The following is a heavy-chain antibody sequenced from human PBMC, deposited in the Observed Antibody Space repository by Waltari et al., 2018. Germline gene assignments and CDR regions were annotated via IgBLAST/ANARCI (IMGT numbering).Heavy chain of an antibody. CDR3: ARLYMAAFDY. D-gene: IGHD1-20*01. CDR2: IKEDGGEK. Sequence: EVQLVESGGGLVQPGGSLRLSCAASGFTFGYHWMTWVRQAPGKGLEWVDNIKEDGGEKYYVDSVKGRFTISRDNAKNSLYLQMNSLRAEDTAVYYCARLYMAAFDYWDEGTLVTVSS. J-gene: IGHJ4*02. V-gene: IGHV3-7*01. CDR1: GFTFGYHW.